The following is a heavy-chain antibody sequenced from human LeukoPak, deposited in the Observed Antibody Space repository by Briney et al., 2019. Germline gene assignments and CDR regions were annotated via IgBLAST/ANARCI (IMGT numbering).Heavy chain of an antibody. D-gene: IGHD3-22*01. CDR2: INPNSGGT. CDR3: ARGRYYYDSSGYYPGN. J-gene: IGHJ4*02. V-gene: IGHV1-2*02. Sequence: GASVKVSCKASGYTFTGYYMHWVRQAPGQGLEWMGWINPNSGGTNYAQKFQGRVTMTRDTSISTAYMELSRLRSDDTAVYYCARGRYYYDSSGYYPGNWGQGTLVTVSS. CDR1: GYTFTGYY.